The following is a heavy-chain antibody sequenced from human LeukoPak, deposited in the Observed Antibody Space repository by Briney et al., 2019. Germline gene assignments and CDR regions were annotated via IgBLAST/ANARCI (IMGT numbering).Heavy chain of an antibody. J-gene: IGHJ4*02. V-gene: IGHV4-39*01. CDR1: GGSISSSSYY. CDR3: ARQCSSTSCYLLDY. Sequence: ASETLSLTCTVSGGSISSSSYYWGWIRQPPVKGLEWIGSIYYSGSTYYNPSLKSRVTISVDTSKNQFSLKLSSVTAADSAVYSCARQCSSTSCYLLDYWGQGTPVTVSS. D-gene: IGHD2-2*01. CDR2: IYYSGST.